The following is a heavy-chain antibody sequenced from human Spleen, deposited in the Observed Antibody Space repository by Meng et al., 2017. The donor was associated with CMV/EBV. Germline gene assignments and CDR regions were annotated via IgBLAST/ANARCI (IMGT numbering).Heavy chain of an antibody. D-gene: IGHD3-3*01. V-gene: IGHV1-2*02. J-gene: IGHJ4*02. CDR2: INPSSGGT. Sequence: SGYTFTGYYMHWVRQAPGQGLEWMGWINPSSGGTNYAQKFQGRVTMTRDTSISTAYMELSRLRSDDTAVYYCARGLRITIFGVDDSDYWGQGTLVTVSS. CDR1: GYTFTGYY. CDR3: ARGLRITIFGVDDSDY.